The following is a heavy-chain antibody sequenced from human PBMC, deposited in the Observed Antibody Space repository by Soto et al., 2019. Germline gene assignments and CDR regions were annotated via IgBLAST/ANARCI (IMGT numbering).Heavy chain of an antibody. CDR3: ARLILTPYYIHDY. V-gene: IGHV4-59*01. J-gene: IGHJ4*02. D-gene: IGHD3-9*01. CDR1: GGSISSYS. Sequence: PSETLSLTCTVSGGSISSYSWSWIRLSPGKGLEWIGYIYYTGSTSHNPSLKTRVAISVDTSKDQFSLKLTSVTAADTAVYFCARLILTPYYIHDYWGQGTQVTSPQ. CDR2: IYYTGST.